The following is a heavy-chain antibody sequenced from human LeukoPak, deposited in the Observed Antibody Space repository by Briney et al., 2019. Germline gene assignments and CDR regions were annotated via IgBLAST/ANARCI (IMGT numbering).Heavy chain of an antibody. CDR3: ARRNYDVLTAYYTFDY. J-gene: IGHJ4*02. Sequence: SETLSLTCAVSGYSISSGYYWGWIRQPPGKGLEWIGSIYHSGSTYYNPSLKSRVTISVDTSKNQFSLKLTSVTAADTAVYYCARRNYDVLTAYYTFDYWGRGTLVTVSS. D-gene: IGHD3-9*01. CDR2: IYHSGST. CDR1: GYSISSGYY. V-gene: IGHV4-38-2*01.